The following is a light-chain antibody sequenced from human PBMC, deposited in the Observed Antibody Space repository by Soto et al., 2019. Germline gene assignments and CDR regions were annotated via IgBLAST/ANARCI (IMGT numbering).Light chain of an antibody. CDR3: QQYDNYPLT. Sequence: IQMTQSPSSLSASVGDRVTITCRASQDIRNDLGWYQQKPGKAPKLLIFDASDLETGVPSRFSGHRSGTDFSFTISSLQPEDIATYYCQQYDNYPLTFGGGTKVDI. J-gene: IGKJ4*01. V-gene: IGKV1-33*01. CDR2: DAS. CDR1: QDIRND.